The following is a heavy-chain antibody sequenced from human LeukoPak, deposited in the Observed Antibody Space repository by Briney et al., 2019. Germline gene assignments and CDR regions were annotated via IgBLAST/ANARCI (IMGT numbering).Heavy chain of an antibody. V-gene: IGHV4-34*01. D-gene: IGHD6-19*01. CDR2: INHSGST. Sequence: SETLSLTCAVYGVSFSGYYWSWIRQPPGKGLEWIGEINHSGSTNYNPSLKSRVTISVDTSKNQFSLKLSSVTAADTAVYYCARLPYSSGWYVYWGQGTLVTVSS. CDR3: ARLPYSSGWYVY. CDR1: GVSFSGYY. J-gene: IGHJ4*02.